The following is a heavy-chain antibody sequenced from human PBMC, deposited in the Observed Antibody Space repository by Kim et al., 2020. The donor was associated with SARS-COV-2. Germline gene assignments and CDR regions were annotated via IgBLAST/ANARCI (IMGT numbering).Heavy chain of an antibody. V-gene: IGHV3-7*01. D-gene: IGHD5-18*01. CDR1: GFTFSSYW. Sequence: GGSLRLSCAASGFTFSSYWMSWVRQAPGKGLEWVANIKQDGSEKYYVDSVKGRFTISRDNAKNSLYLQMNSLRAEDTAVYYCARDLKSRSYGYQYYYYYGMDVWGQGTTVTVSS. CDR3: ARDLKSRSYGYQYYYYYGMDV. CDR2: IKQDGSEK. J-gene: IGHJ6*02.